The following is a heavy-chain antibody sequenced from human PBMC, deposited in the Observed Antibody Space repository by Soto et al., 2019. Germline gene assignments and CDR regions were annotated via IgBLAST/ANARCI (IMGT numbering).Heavy chain of an antibody. D-gene: IGHD6-13*01. CDR1: GFTFSSYA. J-gene: IGHJ6*02. CDR3: AQDIRGKQVAKAHYYGMDV. CDR2: ISGSGGST. Sequence: HPGGSLRLSCAASGFTFSSYAMSRVRQAPGKGLEWVSAISGSGGSTYYADSVKGRFTISRDNSKNTLYLQMNSLRAEDTAVYYCAQDIRGKQVAKAHYYGMDVWGQGTTVTVSS. V-gene: IGHV3-23*01.